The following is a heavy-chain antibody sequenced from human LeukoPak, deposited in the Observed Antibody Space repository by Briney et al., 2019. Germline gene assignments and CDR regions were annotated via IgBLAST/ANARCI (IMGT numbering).Heavy chain of an antibody. Sequence: GGSLRLSCAASGFSFSDFYMNWIRQAPGKGLEWVSYISNGGHHIYYADSVKGRFTISRDNAKNSLYLQMNRLRAEDTAVYFCARVRWELGPSDYWGQGTLVTVSS. CDR1: GFSFSDFY. V-gene: IGHV3-11*04. CDR2: ISNGGHHI. J-gene: IGHJ4*02. D-gene: IGHD1-26*01. CDR3: ARVRWELGPSDY.